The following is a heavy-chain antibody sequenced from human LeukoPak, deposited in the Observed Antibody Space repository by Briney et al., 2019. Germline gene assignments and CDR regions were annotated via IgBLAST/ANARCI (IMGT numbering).Heavy chain of an antibody. D-gene: IGHD4-17*01. Sequence: SETLSLTCGVSGVSFSTYYWSWIRQSPEKGLEWIGEVNHSGYTNYNPSLKSRVTISVDTSKNQFSLNLRSVTAADTAVYYCARQLYGSDYWGQGTLVTVSS. J-gene: IGHJ4*02. V-gene: IGHV4-34*01. CDR3: ARQLYGSDY. CDR1: GVSFSTYY. CDR2: VNHSGYT.